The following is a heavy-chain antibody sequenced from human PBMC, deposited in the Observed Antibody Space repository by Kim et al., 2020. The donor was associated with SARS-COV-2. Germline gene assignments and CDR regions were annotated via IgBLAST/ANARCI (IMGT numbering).Heavy chain of an antibody. D-gene: IGHD7-27*01. Sequence: GSVKGRFTISRENAKNSLYLQKNSLRAGDTAVYYCARWGTGKLYYCGMDVWGQGTTVTVSS. CDR3: ARWGTGKLYYCGMDV. V-gene: IGHV3-13*01. J-gene: IGHJ6*02.